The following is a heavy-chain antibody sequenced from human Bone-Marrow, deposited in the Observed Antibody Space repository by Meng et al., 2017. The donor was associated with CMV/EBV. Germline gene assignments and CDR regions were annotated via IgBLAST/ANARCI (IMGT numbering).Heavy chain of an antibody. V-gene: IGHV3-73*01. CDR1: GFTFSGSA. D-gene: IGHD6-13*01. CDR2: IRSKANSYAT. J-gene: IGHJ4*02. Sequence: GESLKISCAAAGFTFSGSAMHWVRQASGKGLEWVGRIRSKANSYATAYAASVKGRFTISRDDSKNTAYLQMNSLKTEDTAVYYCTSLGIAAAGTGFAYWGQGPLVTFYS. CDR3: TSLGIAAAGTGFAY.